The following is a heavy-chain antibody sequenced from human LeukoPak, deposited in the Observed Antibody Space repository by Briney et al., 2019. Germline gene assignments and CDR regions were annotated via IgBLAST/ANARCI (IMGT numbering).Heavy chain of an antibody. CDR3: AREYGRYSGYDLDFDY. D-gene: IGHD5-12*01. V-gene: IGHV3-11*01. CDR1: GFTFSDYY. Sequence: GGSLRLSCAASGFTFSDYYMSWIRQAPGKGLEWVSYISSSGSTIYYADSVKGRFTISRDNAKNSLYLQMNSLRAEDTAVYYCAREYGRYSGYDLDFDYWGQGILVTVSS. CDR2: ISSSGSTI. J-gene: IGHJ4*02.